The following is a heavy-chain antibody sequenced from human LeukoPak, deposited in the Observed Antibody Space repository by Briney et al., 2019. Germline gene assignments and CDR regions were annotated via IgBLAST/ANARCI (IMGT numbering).Heavy chain of an antibody. CDR2: IYPGDSDT. CDR3: ATSQGTSGWAYYFDY. Sequence: GESLKISCKGSGYSFTSYWIGWVRQMPGKGLEWMGIIYPGDSDTRYSPSFQGQVTISADKSISTPYLQWSSLKASDTAMYYCATSQGTSGWAYYFDYWGQGTLVTVSS. V-gene: IGHV5-51*01. CDR1: GYSFTSYW. J-gene: IGHJ4*02. D-gene: IGHD2-2*01.